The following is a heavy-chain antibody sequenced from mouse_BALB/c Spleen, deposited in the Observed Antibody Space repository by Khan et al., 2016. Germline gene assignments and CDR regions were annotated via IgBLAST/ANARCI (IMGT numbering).Heavy chain of an antibody. D-gene: IGHD2-14*01. Sequence: LVKTGASVKISCKASGYSFTGYYMHWVKQSHGKSLEWIGYITCYNGATSYNQKFKGKATFTVDTSSSTAYMQFNSLTSEDSAVYYVAREGDYYRYTFYAMDYWGQGTSVTISS. V-gene: IGHV1S34*01. CDR2: ITCYNGAT. CDR1: GYSFTGYY. J-gene: IGHJ4*01. CDR3: AREGDYYRYTFYAMDY.